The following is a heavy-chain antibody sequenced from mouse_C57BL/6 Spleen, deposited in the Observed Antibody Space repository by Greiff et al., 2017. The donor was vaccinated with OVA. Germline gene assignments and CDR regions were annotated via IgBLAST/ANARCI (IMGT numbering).Heavy chain of an antibody. J-gene: IGHJ4*01. CDR3: ARFGMGYYGPYAMDY. D-gene: IGHD1-2*01. CDR2: INPNNGGT. Sequence: VQLKQSGPELVKPGASVKIPCKASGYTFTDYNMDWVKQSHGKSLEWIGDINPNNGGTISNQKFKGKATLTVDKSSSTAYMELRSLTSEDTAVYYCARFGMGYYGPYAMDYWGQGTSVTVSS. V-gene: IGHV1-18*01. CDR1: GYTFTDYN.